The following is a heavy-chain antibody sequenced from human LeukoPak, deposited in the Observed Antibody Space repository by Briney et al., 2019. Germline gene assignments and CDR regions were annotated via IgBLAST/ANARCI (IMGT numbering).Heavy chain of an antibody. CDR2: ISSSSSSI. V-gene: IGHV3-11*04. Sequence: GGSLRLSCAASGFTFSDSYMTWIRQAPGKGLEWVSYISSSSSSIYYADSVKGRFTISRDNAKNSLYLQMNSLRAEDTAVYYCARDFRFLEDYWGQGTLVTVSS. J-gene: IGHJ4*02. CDR3: ARDFRFLEDY. D-gene: IGHD3-3*01. CDR1: GFTFSDSY.